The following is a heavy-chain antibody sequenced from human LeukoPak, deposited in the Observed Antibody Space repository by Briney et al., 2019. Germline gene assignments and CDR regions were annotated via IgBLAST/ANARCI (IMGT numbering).Heavy chain of an antibody. J-gene: IGHJ4*02. CDR1: GGSISSSSYY. CDR3: ARHLKGSMVRGISLFDY. D-gene: IGHD3-10*01. Sequence: SETLSLTCTVSGGSISSSSYYWGWIRQPPGKGLEWIGSIYYSGSTYYNPSLKSRVTISVDTSKNQFSLKLSSVTAADTAVYYCARHLKGSMVRGISLFDYWGQGTLVTVSS. V-gene: IGHV4-39*01. CDR2: IYYSGST.